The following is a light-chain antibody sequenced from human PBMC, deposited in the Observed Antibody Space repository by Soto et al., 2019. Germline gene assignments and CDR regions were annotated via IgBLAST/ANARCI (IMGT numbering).Light chain of an antibody. V-gene: IGLV2-14*01. Sequence: QSVLTQPASVSGSPGQSITISCTGTSSDVGGYNYVSWYQQHPGKAPKLMIYDVSNRPSGVSNRFSGSNSCNTASLTISGLQAEDEADYYCSSYTSSSTYYVFGTGTKLTVL. CDR3: SSYTSSSTYYV. CDR2: DVS. CDR1: SSDVGGYNY. J-gene: IGLJ1*01.